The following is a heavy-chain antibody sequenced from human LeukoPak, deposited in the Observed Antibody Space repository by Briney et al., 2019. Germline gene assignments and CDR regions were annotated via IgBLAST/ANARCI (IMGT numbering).Heavy chain of an antibody. CDR1: GGSISSYY. D-gene: IGHD3-10*01. CDR3: ARGGVRGVIGAWFDP. V-gene: IGHV4-4*07. J-gene: IGHJ5*02. Sequence: SETLSLTCTVSGGSISSYYWSWIRQPAGKGLEWIGRIYTSGRTNYNPSLKSRVTMSVDTSKNQFSLKLSSVTAAATAVYYCARGGVRGVIGAWFDPWGQGTLVTVSS. CDR2: IYTSGRT.